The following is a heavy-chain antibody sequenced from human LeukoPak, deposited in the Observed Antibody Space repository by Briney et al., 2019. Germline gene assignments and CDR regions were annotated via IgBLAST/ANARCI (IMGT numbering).Heavy chain of an antibody. D-gene: IGHD6-13*01. V-gene: IGHV3-48*03. J-gene: IGHJ4*02. CDR1: GFTFSSYE. CDR2: ISSSGSTI. Sequence: GGSLRLSCAASGFTFSSYEMNWVRQAPGKGLEWVSYISSSGSTIYYADSVKGRFTISRDNAKNSLYLQMNSLRAEDTAVYYCVRERSSWYGNYFDYWGQGTLVTVSS. CDR3: VRERSSWYGNYFDY.